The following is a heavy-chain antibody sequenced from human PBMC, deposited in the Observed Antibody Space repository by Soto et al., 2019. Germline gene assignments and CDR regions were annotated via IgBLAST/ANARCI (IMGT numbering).Heavy chain of an antibody. CDR2: ISGSGGST. CDR3: AKVKAVAGPEDYYYYGMDV. D-gene: IGHD6-19*01. Sequence: GSLRLSCVASGFSFGNYNMNWVRQAPGKGLEWVSAISGSGGSTYYADSVKGRFTISRDNSKNTLYLQMNSLRAEDTAVYYCAKVKAVAGPEDYYYYGMDVWGQGTTVTVSS. V-gene: IGHV3-23*01. CDR1: GFSFGNYN. J-gene: IGHJ6*02.